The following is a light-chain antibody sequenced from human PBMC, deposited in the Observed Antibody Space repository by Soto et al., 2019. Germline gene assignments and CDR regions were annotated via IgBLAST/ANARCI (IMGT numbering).Light chain of an antibody. CDR3: QQYGSSPPT. J-gene: IGKJ4*01. Sequence: DIVLTQSPGTLSLSPGERATLSCRASQSVSSSFLAWYQHKPGQAPSLVISGASSRATGIPDRFSGSGSGTDFTLTINRLEPEDSAVYYCQQYGSSPPTFGVGTKVDIK. CDR1: QSVSSSF. V-gene: IGKV3-20*01. CDR2: GAS.